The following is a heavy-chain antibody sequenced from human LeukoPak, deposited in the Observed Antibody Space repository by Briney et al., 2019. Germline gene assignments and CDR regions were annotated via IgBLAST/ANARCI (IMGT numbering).Heavy chain of an antibody. V-gene: IGHV1-24*01. CDR3: APVVVVAATVYFQH. D-gene: IGHD2-15*01. Sequence: VASVKVSCKVSGYTLTELSMHWVRQAPGKGLEWMGGFDPEDGETIYAQKFQGRVTMTEDTSTDTAYMELGSLRSEDTAVYYCAPVVVVAATVYFQHWGQGTLVTVSS. J-gene: IGHJ1*01. CDR2: FDPEDGET. CDR1: GYTLTELS.